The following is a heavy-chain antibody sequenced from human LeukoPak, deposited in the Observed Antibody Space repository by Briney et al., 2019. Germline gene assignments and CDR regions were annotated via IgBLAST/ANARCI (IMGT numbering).Heavy chain of an antibody. Sequence: GGSLRLSCAASGFTFNNYAMNWVRQAPGKGLEWVSSISGGGETTYYADAAKGRFTISRDNSQNTLYLQMNSLRAEDTAVYYCARDYADYVGYFFFDYWGQGTLVTVSS. CDR2: ISGGGETT. D-gene: IGHD4-17*01. V-gene: IGHV3-23*01. CDR3: ARDYADYVGYFFFDY. CDR1: GFTFNNYA. J-gene: IGHJ4*02.